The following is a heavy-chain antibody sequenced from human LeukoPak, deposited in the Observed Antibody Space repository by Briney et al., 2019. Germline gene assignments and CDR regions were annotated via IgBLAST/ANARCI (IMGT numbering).Heavy chain of an antibody. CDR3: AKGGSSSWYPGAFDT. CDR2: ISWNSGSI. D-gene: IGHD6-13*01. J-gene: IGHJ3*02. CDR1: GFTFDDFA. V-gene: IGHV3-9*01. Sequence: GGSLRLSCAASGFTFDDFAMHWVRQAPGKGLEWVSGISWNSGSIAYVDSVKGRFTISRDNAKNSLYLQMNSLRGEDTALYYCAKGGSSSWYPGAFDTWGQGTMVTVSS.